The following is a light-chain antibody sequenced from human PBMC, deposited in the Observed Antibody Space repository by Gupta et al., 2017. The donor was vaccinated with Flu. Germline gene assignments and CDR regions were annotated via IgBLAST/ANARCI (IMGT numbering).Light chain of an antibody. CDR3: QSFDASTWV. V-gene: IGLV6-57*03. CDR1: SGNIASNF. CDR2: EDD. Sequence: FLLTPPHSVSESPGNTVTISRTRRSGNIASNFMQWYQQRPGSAPTTVMYEDDKRPSGVPDRFSGSIDSSSNSAALTISGLKTEDEDDYYCQSFDASTWVFGGGTKLTVL. J-gene: IGLJ3*02.